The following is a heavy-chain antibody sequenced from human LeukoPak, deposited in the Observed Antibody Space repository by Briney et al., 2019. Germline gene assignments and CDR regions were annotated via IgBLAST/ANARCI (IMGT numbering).Heavy chain of an antibody. CDR3: ARVDFDMGGSYYGAFDI. V-gene: IGHV1-69*05. CDR2: IIPIFGTA. D-gene: IGHD1-26*01. CDR1: GGTFSSYA. Sequence: ASVKVSCKASGGTFSSYAISWVRQAPGQGLEWMGGIIPIFGTANYAQEFQGRVTISTDESTSTAYMELSSLRSEDTAVYYCARVDFDMGGSYYGAFDIWGQGTMVTVSS. J-gene: IGHJ3*02.